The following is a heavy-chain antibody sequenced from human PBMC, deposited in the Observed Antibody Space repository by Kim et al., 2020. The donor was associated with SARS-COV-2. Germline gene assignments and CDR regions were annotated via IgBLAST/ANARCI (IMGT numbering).Heavy chain of an antibody. Sequence: GGSLRLSCAASGFTFSSYSMNWVRQAPGKGLEWVSSISSSSSYIYYADSVKGRFTISRDNAKNSLYLQMNSLRAEDTAVYYCASHGTRVVPAAIPHSRDVWGQGTTVTVSS. CDR3: ASHGTRVVPAAIPHSRDV. V-gene: IGHV3-21*04. D-gene: IGHD2-2*01. CDR2: ISSSSSYI. J-gene: IGHJ6*02. CDR1: GFTFSSYS.